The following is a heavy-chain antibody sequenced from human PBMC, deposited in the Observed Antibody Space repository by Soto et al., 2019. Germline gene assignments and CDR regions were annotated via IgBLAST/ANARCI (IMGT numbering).Heavy chain of an antibody. D-gene: IGHD2-2*01. Sequence: GGSLRLSFAASGFTFSSYGMHWVRQAPGKGLEWVAVISYDGSNKYYADSVKGRFTISRDNSKNTLYLQMNSLRAEDTAVYYCDCSSTSCYHNWFDPWGQGTLVTVSS. CDR3: DCSSTSCYHNWFDP. CDR2: ISYDGSNK. CDR1: GFTFSSYG. J-gene: IGHJ5*02. V-gene: IGHV3-30*03.